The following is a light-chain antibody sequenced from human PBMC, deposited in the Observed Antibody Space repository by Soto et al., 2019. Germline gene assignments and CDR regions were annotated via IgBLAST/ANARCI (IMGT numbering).Light chain of an antibody. Sequence: DIQMTQSPSSLSASVGDRVTFTCRASRDITNHLAWYQQKPGKVPKLLIYAASTLQSGVPSRFSGSGSGTDFTLTISSLQPEDVASYFCLTYNSGLWTFGQGTKVEIK. V-gene: IGKV1-27*01. CDR1: RDITNH. J-gene: IGKJ1*01. CDR3: LTYNSGLWT. CDR2: AAS.